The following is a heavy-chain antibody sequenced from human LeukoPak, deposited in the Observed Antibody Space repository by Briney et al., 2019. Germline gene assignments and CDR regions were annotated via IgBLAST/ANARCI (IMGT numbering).Heavy chain of an antibody. D-gene: IGHD4-11*01. CDR2: IYTSGTT. V-gene: IGHV4-4*07. CDR3: ARAVDYRNYFDY. CDR1: DGSISSYF. Sequence: SETLSLTCTVSDGSISSYFWSWIRQPAGKGLEWIGRIYTSGTTNYNPSLKSRVTMSVDTSKNQFSLKLTSVTAADTAVYYCARAVDYRNYFDYWGQGTLVTVSS. J-gene: IGHJ4*02.